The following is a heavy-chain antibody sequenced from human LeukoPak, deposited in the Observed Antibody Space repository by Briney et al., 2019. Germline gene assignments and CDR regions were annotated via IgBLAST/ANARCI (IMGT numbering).Heavy chain of an antibody. V-gene: IGHV3-30*02. CDR1: GFTFSGYG. CDR3: AKDLGNSFDY. Sequence: GGSLRLSCAASGFTFSGYGMHWVRQAPGKGLEWVAFIHYDGSDKYYADSVKGRFTISRDNSKNTLYLQMNSLRAEDTAVYYCAKDLGNSFDYWGQGTLATVSS. D-gene: IGHD4-23*01. CDR2: IHYDGSDK. J-gene: IGHJ4*02.